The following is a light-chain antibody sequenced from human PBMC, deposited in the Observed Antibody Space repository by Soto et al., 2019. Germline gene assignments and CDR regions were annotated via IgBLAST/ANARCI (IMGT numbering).Light chain of an antibody. CDR3: QQYNNWPRT. V-gene: IGKV3-15*01. CDR1: QTVRNN. Sequence: EFVLTQSPGTLSLSPGERATLSCRASQTVRNNYLAWYQQKPGQAPRLLIHGATTRATGIPARFSGSGSGTEFTLTISSLQSEDFAVHYCQQYNNWPRTFGQGTKVDIK. J-gene: IGKJ1*01. CDR2: GAT.